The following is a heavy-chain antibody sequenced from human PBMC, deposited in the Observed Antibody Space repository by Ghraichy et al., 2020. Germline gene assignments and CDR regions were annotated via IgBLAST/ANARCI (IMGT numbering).Heavy chain of an antibody. D-gene: IGHD1-26*01. Sequence: GGSLRLSCAASGFMFSSNWMSWIRQAPGKGPEWVANINQDGSEKYYVDSVKGRFTISRDNAKNSLYLQMNSLRAEDTAVYYCARRWEFLNWFDPWGQGTLVTVSS. V-gene: IGHV3-7*01. CDR2: INQDGSEK. CDR1: GFMFSSNW. CDR3: ARRWEFLNWFDP. J-gene: IGHJ5*02.